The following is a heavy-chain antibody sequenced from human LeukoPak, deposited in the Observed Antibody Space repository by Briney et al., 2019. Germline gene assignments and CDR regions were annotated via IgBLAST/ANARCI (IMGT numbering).Heavy chain of an antibody. CDR2: ISSSSSTI. V-gene: IGHV3-48*01. Sequence: GSLRLPCAASGFTFSSYSMNWVRQAPGKGLEWVSYISSSSSTIYYADSVKGRFTISRDNAKNSLYLQMNSLRAEDTAVYYCARDVILHGGGYYYYYMDVWGKGTTVTVSS. CDR1: GFTFSSYS. CDR3: ARDVILHGGGYYYYYMDV. D-gene: IGHD2/OR15-2a*01. J-gene: IGHJ6*03.